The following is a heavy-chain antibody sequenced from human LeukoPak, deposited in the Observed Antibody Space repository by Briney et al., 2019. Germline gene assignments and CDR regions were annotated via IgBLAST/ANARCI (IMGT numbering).Heavy chain of an antibody. J-gene: IGHJ4*02. CDR3: ARDRGNCSSTSCLPGAPIAY. CDR2: ISAYTGNT. Sequence: GASVKVSCKASGYTFTSYGISWVRQAPGQGLEWMGWISAYTGNTNYAQKLQGRVTMTTDTSTSTAYMELRSLRSDDTAGYYCARDRGNCSSTSCLPGAPIAYWGQGPLVTVSS. D-gene: IGHD2-2*01. V-gene: IGHV1-18*01. CDR1: GYTFTSYG.